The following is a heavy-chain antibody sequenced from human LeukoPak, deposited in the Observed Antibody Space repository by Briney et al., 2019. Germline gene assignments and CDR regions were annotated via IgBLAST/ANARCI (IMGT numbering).Heavy chain of an antibody. CDR2: ISYDGSNK. CDR1: GFTFSSYG. J-gene: IGHJ4*02. CDR3: AKGSRVEPVAYCDC. D-gene: IGHD2-2*01. V-gene: IGHV3-30*18. Sequence: PGGSLRLSCAASGFTFSSYGMHWVRQAPAKGLEWVAVISYDGSNKYYADSVKGRFTISRGNSKNTLYLQMNSLRAEDTAVYYCAKGSRVEPVAYCDCWGQGTLVTVSS.